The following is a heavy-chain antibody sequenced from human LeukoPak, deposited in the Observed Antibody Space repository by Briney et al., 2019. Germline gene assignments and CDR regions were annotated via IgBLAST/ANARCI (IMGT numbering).Heavy chain of an antibody. D-gene: IGHD3-9*01. CDR3: ARGSLSNYDILTGYPTPIDY. CDR1: GFTFSSFG. J-gene: IGHJ4*02. Sequence: GGSLRLSRAASGFTFSSFGMHWVRQAPGKGLEWVAFIWYDGSNKYYADSVKGRFTISRDNSKNTLYLQINSLRAEDTAVYYCARGSLSNYDILTGYPTPIDYWGQGTLVTVSS. CDR2: IWYDGSNK. V-gene: IGHV3-30*02.